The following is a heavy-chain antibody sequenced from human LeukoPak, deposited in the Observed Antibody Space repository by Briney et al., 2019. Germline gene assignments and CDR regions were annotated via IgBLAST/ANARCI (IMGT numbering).Heavy chain of an antibody. Sequence: SETLSLTCAVSGYSISSGYYWGWIRQPPGKGLEWIGSIYHSGSTCYNPSLKSRVTISVDTSKNQFSLKLSSVTAADTAVYYCARMTEYSSSADAFDIWGQGTMVTVSS. J-gene: IGHJ3*02. CDR2: IYHSGST. V-gene: IGHV4-38-2*01. D-gene: IGHD6-6*01. CDR3: ARMTEYSSSADAFDI. CDR1: GYSISSGYY.